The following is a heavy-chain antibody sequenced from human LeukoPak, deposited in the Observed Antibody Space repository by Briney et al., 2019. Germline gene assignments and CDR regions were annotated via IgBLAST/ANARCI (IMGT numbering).Heavy chain of an antibody. Sequence: GESLRISCKGSGYSFTSYWISWVRQMPGKGLEWMGRIDPSDSYTNYSPSFQGHVTISADKSISTAYLQWSSLKASYTAMYYCARSIGYCSSTSCPNWFDPWGQGTLVTVSA. CDR2: IDPSDSYT. V-gene: IGHV5-10-1*01. CDR1: GYSFTSYW. J-gene: IGHJ5*02. CDR3: ARSIGYCSSTSCPNWFDP. D-gene: IGHD2-2*01.